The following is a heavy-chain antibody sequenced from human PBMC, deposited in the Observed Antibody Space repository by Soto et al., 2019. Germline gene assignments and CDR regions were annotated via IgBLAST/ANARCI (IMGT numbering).Heavy chain of an antibody. CDR3: ARDDIPGIAVSTYGMDV. CDR1: GFTFSSYA. Sequence: GGSLRLSCAASGFTFSSYAMHGVRQAPGKGLEWVAVISYDGSNKYYADSVKGRFTISRDNSKSTLYLQMNSLRAEDTAVYYCARDDIPGIAVSTYGMDVWGQGTTVTVSS. D-gene: IGHD6-19*01. V-gene: IGHV3-30-3*01. J-gene: IGHJ6*02. CDR2: ISYDGSNK.